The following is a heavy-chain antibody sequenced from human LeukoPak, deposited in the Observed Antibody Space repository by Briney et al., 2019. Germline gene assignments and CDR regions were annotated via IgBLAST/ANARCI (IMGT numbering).Heavy chain of an antibody. V-gene: IGHV3-30*18. Sequence: GGSLTLSCAVSGFTSSTAWLTWVRQAPGKGLEWVAVISYDGSNKYYADSVKGRFTISRDNSKNTLYLQMNSLRAEDTAVYYCAKQAVAGHFDYWGQGTLVTVSS. CDR2: ISYDGSNK. D-gene: IGHD6-19*01. CDR1: GFTSSTAW. J-gene: IGHJ4*02. CDR3: AKQAVAGHFDY.